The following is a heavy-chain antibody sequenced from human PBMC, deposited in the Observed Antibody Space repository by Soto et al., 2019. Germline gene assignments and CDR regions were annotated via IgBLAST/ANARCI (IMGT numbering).Heavy chain of an antibody. V-gene: IGHV3-11*01. CDR2: ISSSGSSI. D-gene: IGHD2-2*01. Sequence: QVQLVESGGDLVKPGGSLRLSCAASGFTFSDYYMSWIRQAPGKGLEWVSYISSSGSSIFYADSVKGRFTISRDNAKNSLYLQMNSLSDEDTAVYYCARDESSTSWFAFDIWGQGTMVTVSS. CDR3: ARDESSTSWFAFDI. J-gene: IGHJ3*02. CDR1: GFTFSDYY.